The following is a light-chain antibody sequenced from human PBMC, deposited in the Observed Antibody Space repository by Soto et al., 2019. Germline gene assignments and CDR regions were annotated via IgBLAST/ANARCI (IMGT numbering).Light chain of an antibody. V-gene: IGKV3-15*01. Sequence: ETVMTQSPATLSVSPGEGVTLSCRASKSVSTNLAWYQQKPGQAPRLLIYGASARATGIPARFSGGGSGTDFTLSLSSLQSDDFAVYYCQHYNDWPPLTFGPGTKVEIK. CDR1: KSVSTN. CDR2: GAS. J-gene: IGKJ3*01. CDR3: QHYNDWPPLT.